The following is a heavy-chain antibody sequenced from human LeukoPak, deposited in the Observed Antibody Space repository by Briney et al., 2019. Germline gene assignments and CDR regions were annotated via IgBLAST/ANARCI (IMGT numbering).Heavy chain of an antibody. D-gene: IGHD2-2*01. Sequence: PGGSLRLSCAASGFTFSSYAMSWVRQAPGKGLEWVSAISGSGGSTYYADSVKGRFTISRDNSKNTLYLQMNSLRAEDTAVYYCASGYCSSTSCRSGHYYYGMDVWGQGTTVTVSS. V-gene: IGHV3-23*01. CDR1: GFTFSSYA. CDR3: ASGYCSSTSCRSGHYYYGMDV. J-gene: IGHJ6*02. CDR2: ISGSGGST.